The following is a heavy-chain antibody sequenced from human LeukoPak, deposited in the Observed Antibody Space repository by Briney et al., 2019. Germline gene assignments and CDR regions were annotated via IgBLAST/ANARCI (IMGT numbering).Heavy chain of an antibody. J-gene: IGHJ4*02. D-gene: IGHD3-10*01. CDR1: GFTFSSYG. Sequence: GGSLRLSCAASGFTFSSYGMSWVRQAPGKGLEWVSYISSSGSTIYYADSVKGRFTISRDNAKNSLYLQMNSLRAEDTAVYYCARLGITMVRGVIHDYWGQGTLVTVSS. CDR3: ARLGITMVRGVIHDY. CDR2: ISSSGSTI. V-gene: IGHV3-48*04.